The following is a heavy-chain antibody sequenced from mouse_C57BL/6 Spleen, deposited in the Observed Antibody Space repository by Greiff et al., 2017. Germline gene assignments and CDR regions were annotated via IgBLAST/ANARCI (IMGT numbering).Heavy chain of an antibody. Sequence: QVQLQQSGAALVRPGSSVKLSCKASCYTFPSYCMHWVKQRPIQGLEWIGNIDPSDSKTYYNQKFKGKATLTVEKSSSTAYMQLSSLTSEDSAVYFCARGDYDGVYSFAYRRQG. CDR2: IDPSDSKT. CDR3: ARGDYDGVYSFAY. CDR1: CYTFPSYC. D-gene: IGHD1-1*01. V-gene: IGHV1-52*01. J-gene: IGHJ4*01.